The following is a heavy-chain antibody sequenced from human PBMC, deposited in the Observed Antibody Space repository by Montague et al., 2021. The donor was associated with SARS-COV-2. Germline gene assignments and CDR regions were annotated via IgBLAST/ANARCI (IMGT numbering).Heavy chain of an antibody. CDR1: GFTFDDYA. D-gene: IGHD7-27*01. CDR3: ALPQELGFAY. Sequence: SLRLSCAASGFTFDDYAMHWVRQAPGKGLEWVSGISWNSGSIGYADSVKGRFTISRDNAKNSLYLQMNSLRAENTALYYCALPQELGFAYWDQGTLVTV. J-gene: IGHJ4*02. V-gene: IGHV3-9*01. CDR2: ISWNSGSI.